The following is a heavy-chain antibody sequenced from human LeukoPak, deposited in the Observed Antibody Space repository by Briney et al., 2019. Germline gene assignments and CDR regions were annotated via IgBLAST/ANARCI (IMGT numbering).Heavy chain of an antibody. CDR3: ARGSSGWYYYYYYYMDV. CDR2: ISAYNGNT. V-gene: IGHV1-18*01. Sequence: ASVKVSCKASGYTFTSYGISWVRQAPGQGLEWMGWISAYNGNTNYAQKLQGRVTMTTDTSTSTAYMELRSLRSDDTAVHYCARGSSGWYYYYYYYMDVWGKGTTVTVSS. J-gene: IGHJ6*03. CDR1: GYTFTSYG. D-gene: IGHD6-19*01.